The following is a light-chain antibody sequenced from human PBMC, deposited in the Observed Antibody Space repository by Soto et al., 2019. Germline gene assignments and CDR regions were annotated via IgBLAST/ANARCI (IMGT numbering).Light chain of an antibody. CDR1: QSVNSN. V-gene: IGKV3-15*01. Sequence: EIAVNHTPATLSASPLELATLSCRASQSVNSNLAWYQQKPGQGPRLLIYDAFARATGIPARFSGSGSGTEFTLTISSLQSEDFAVYYCQQYNKWPQSFGGGTKLDIK. J-gene: IGKJ4*01. CDR3: QQYNKWPQS. CDR2: DAF.